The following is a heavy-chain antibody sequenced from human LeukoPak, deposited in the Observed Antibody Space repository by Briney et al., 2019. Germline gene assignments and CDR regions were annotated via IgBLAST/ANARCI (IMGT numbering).Heavy chain of an antibody. D-gene: IGHD1-26*01. CDR2: INWNGGST. CDR1: GFAFPNYA. Sequence: GGSLRLSCATSGFAFPNYAMSWVRQAPGKGLEWVSGINWNGGSTGYADSVKGRFTISRDNAKNSLYLQMNSLRAEDTALYYCARSVGSGSNYYYYMDVWGKGTTVTVSS. J-gene: IGHJ6*03. CDR3: ARSVGSGSNYYYYMDV. V-gene: IGHV3-20*04.